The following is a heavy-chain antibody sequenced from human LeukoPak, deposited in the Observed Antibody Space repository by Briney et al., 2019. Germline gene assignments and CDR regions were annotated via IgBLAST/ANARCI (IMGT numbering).Heavy chain of an antibody. D-gene: IGHD1-26*01. V-gene: IGHV4-34*01. CDR3: ARGGGGPYFDY. J-gene: IGHJ4*02. CDR1: GGSFSGYY. Sequence: SETLSLTCAVYGGSFSGYYWSWIRQPPGKGLEWIGEINHSGSSNYNPSLKSRVTISVDTSKNQFSLKLSSVTAADTAVYYCARGGGGPYFDYWGQGTLVTVSS. CDR2: INHSGSS.